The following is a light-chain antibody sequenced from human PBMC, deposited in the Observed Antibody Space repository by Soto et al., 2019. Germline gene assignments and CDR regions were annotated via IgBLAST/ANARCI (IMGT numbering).Light chain of an antibody. Sequence: ERVMTQSPATLSVSPGERATLSCRASQSVHSNLAWYQQKPGQAPRLLIYGASTRATGIPARFSGSGSGAEFTLTINSLQSEDFALYYCQQYNNWPVTFGGGTNVEIK. CDR1: QSVHSN. V-gene: IGKV3-15*01. J-gene: IGKJ4*01. CDR2: GAS. CDR3: QQYNNWPVT.